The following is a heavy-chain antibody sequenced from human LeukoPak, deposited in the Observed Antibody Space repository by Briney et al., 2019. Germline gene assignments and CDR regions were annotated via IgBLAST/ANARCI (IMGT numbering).Heavy chain of an antibody. V-gene: IGHV1-69*05. CDR1: GGTFSSYA. CDR2: IIPIFGTA. J-gene: IGHJ5*02. CDR3: ARVEWSGYYLSSPFDP. D-gene: IGHD3-3*01. Sequence: GASVKVSCKASGGTFSSYAISWVRQAPGQGLEWMGGIIPIFGTANYAQKFQGRVTITTDESTSTAYMELSSLRSEDTAAYYCARVEWSGYYLSSPFDPWGQGTLVIVSS.